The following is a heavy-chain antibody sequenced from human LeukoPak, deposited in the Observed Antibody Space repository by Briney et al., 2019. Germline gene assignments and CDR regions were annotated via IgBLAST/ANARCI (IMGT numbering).Heavy chain of an antibody. V-gene: IGHV4-38-2*01. J-gene: IGHJ4*02. CDR3: AEYDSRGSASTKFDY. Sequence: SGTLSLTCAVSGYSLGKNYYWGWIRQSPGKGLEWIGRIYGRASTSYNPSLMNRVTMSVDTSKNHFSLQLTSVTAADTAVYYCAEYDSRGSASTKFDYWGPGIQVTVSS. CDR1: GYSLGKNYY. CDR2: IYGRAST. D-gene: IGHD3-3*01.